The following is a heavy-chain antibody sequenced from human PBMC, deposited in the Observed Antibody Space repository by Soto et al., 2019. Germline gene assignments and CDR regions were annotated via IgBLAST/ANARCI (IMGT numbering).Heavy chain of an antibody. D-gene: IGHD2-15*01. Sequence: GGSLRLSCAASGFTFSSYAMHWVRQAPGKGLEWVAVISYDGSNKYYADSVKGRFTISRDNSKNTLYLQMNSLRAEDTAVYYCARDPDEDIVVVVAATFDYWGQGTLVTISS. CDR3: ARDPDEDIVVVVAATFDY. J-gene: IGHJ4*02. V-gene: IGHV3-30-3*01. CDR1: GFTFSSYA. CDR2: ISYDGSNK.